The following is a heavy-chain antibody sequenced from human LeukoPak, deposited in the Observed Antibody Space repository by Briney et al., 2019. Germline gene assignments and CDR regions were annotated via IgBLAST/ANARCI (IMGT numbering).Heavy chain of an antibody. CDR2: IRSSSSYI. CDR3: ARDGHFDY. V-gene: IGHV3-21*01. J-gene: IGHJ4*02. CDR1: GFTFSSYT. Sequence: GGSLRLSCAASGFTFSSYTMDWVRLAPGKGLEWASSIRSSSSYIYHADSVKGRFTISRDNAKNSLYLQMNSLRAEDTAVYYCARDGHFDYWGQGTLVTVSS.